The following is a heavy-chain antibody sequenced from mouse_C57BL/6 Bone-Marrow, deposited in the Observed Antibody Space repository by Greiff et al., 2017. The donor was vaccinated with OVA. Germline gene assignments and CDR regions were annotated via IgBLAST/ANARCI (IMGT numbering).Heavy chain of an antibody. CDR2: IYPGGGYT. CDR3: ARWGYGYIDY. CDR1: GYTFTNYW. D-gene: IGHD3-1*01. J-gene: IGHJ2*01. V-gene: IGHV1-63*01. Sequence: VQLQQSGAELVRPGTSVKMSCKASGYTFTNYWIGWAKQRPGHGLEWIGDIYPGGGYTNSNEKFKGKATLTADNSSSTAYMQFSSLTSEDAANYYCARWGYGYIDYWGQGTTLTVSS.